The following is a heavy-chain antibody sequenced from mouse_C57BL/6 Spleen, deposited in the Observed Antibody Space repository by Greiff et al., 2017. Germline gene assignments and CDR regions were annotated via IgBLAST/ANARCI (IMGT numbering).Heavy chain of an antibody. CDR3: ARYGSSYGYFDV. J-gene: IGHJ1*03. D-gene: IGHD1-1*01. CDR1: GYAFSSSW. Sequence: QVQLQHSGPELVKPGASVKISCKASGYAFSSSWMNWVKQRPGKGLEWIGRIYPGDGDTNYNGKFKGKATLTADKSSSTAYMQLSSLTSEDSAVYFCARYGSSYGYFDVWGTGTTVTVSS. CDR2: IYPGDGDT. V-gene: IGHV1-82*01.